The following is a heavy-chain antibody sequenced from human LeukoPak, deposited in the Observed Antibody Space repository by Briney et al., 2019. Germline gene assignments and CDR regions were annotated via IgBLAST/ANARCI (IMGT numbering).Heavy chain of an antibody. CDR2: ISGSGGST. Sequence: GGSLRLSCAASGFTVSSSYMTWVRQAPGKGLEWVSAISGSGGSTYYADSVKGRFAISRDDSKNTLYLQMNNLRAEDTAVYYCAKAVGGGSSYSSSDYWGQGTLVTVSS. D-gene: IGHD2-15*01. CDR1: GFTVSSSY. CDR3: AKAVGGGSSYSSSDY. J-gene: IGHJ4*02. V-gene: IGHV3-23*01.